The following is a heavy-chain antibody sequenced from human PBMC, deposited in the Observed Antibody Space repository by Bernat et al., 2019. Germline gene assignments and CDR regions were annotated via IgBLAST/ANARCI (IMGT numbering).Heavy chain of an antibody. Sequence: EVQLVESGGALVKPGGSLRLSCATSGFIFSNFWLSWVRQVPGKGLEWVGRIKSKSSGGTADYGATVKGRFTISRDDSKNTLYLQMNSLKIEDTAVYYCTTGSSGGEDYWGQGTLVTVSS. CDR3: TTGSSGGEDY. CDR1: GFIFSNFW. J-gene: IGHJ4*02. V-gene: IGHV3-15*02. D-gene: IGHD3-16*01. CDR2: IKSKSSGGTA.